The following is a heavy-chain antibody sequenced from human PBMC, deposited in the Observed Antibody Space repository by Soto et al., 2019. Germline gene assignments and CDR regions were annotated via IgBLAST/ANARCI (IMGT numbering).Heavy chain of an antibody. D-gene: IGHD3-22*01. J-gene: IGHJ4*02. V-gene: IGHV1-69*06. CDR1: GGTFISDA. Sequence: QVRLVQSEAEVKKAGSSVKVSCKASGGTFISDAVTWVRQAPGQGLEWMGGVIPMFPKANYAQKFQGRATITADKSTSTVYMELHSLKSEDTALYYCARCHSDSSGPGYLDSWGQGTLFTVTS. CDR3: ARCHSDSSGPGYLDS. CDR2: VIPMFPKA.